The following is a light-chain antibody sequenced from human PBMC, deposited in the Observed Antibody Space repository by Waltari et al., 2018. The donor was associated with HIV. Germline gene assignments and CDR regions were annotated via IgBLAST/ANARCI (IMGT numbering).Light chain of an antibody. J-gene: IGKJ1*01. CDR2: DAS. V-gene: IGKV3D-20*01. Sequence: VLPQSPATLSLSPGERATLSCGASQSGSSSYLAWYQQKPGLAPRLLIYDASSRATGIPDRFSGSGSGTDFTLTISRLEPEDFAVYYCQQYGSSPWTFGQGTKVEIK. CDR1: QSGSSSY. CDR3: QQYGSSPWT.